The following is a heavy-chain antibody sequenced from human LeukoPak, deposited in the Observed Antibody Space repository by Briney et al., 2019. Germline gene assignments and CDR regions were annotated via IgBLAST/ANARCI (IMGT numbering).Heavy chain of an antibody. V-gene: IGHV5-51*01. CDR3: ARNSYDSRGYYYLDY. Sequence: GESLKISCKGSGYTFISYWIVWVRQMPGKGLEWMGIIYPGDSETQYSPSFQGQVTMSADKSIGTAYLQWSSLKASDTAMYYCARNSYDSRGYYYLDYWGQGTLVTVSS. CDR2: IYPGDSET. CDR1: GYTFISYW. D-gene: IGHD3-22*01. J-gene: IGHJ4*02.